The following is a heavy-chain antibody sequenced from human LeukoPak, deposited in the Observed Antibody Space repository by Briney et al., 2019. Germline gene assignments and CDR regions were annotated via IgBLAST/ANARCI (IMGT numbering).Heavy chain of an antibody. CDR2: ISSSGYTT. CDR3: AKNRGGSYYSGSDY. D-gene: IGHD1-26*01. CDR1: GFTFSDYY. Sequence: GGSLRLSCAASGFTFSDYYMSWIRQTPGRGLEWVSYISSSGYTTYHADSVKGRFTISRDNAETSLYLQMNSLRAEDTAVYYCAKNRGGSYYSGSDYWGQGTLVTVSS. J-gene: IGHJ4*02. V-gene: IGHV3-11*01.